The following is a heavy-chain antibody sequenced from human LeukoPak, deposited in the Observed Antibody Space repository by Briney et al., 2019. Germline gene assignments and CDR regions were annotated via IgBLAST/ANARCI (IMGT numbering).Heavy chain of an antibody. CDR2: ISAYNGNT. Sequence: ASVKVSCKASGYTFTGYYMHWVRQAPGQGLEWMGWISAYNGNTNYAQKLQGRVTMTTDTSTSTAYMELRSLRSDDTAVYYCARAGVAGPFDPWGQGTLVTVSS. J-gene: IGHJ5*02. CDR1: GYTFTGYY. D-gene: IGHD6-19*01. V-gene: IGHV1-18*04. CDR3: ARAGVAGPFDP.